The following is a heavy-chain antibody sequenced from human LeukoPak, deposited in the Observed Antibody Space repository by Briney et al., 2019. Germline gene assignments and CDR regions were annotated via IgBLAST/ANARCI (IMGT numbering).Heavy chain of an antibody. CDR1: GFTFSYYY. J-gene: IGHJ6*03. CDR2: ISSSGSTI. D-gene: IGHD5-18*01. Sequence: PGVSLRLSCAASGFTFSYYYRIWLPQARGKGREGFSYISSSGSTIYHGYSVKGRFTISRDNEKNSLYLQMKSMSAEDTDVYYCASVGIQLDPYYYYYLDVWGKGTKVTVSS. V-gene: IGHV3-11*01. CDR3: ASVGIQLDPYYYYYLDV.